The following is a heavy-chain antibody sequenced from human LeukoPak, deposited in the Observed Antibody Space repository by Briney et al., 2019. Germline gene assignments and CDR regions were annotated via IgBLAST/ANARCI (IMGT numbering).Heavy chain of an antibody. J-gene: IGHJ6*04. CDR1: GFTFSSYA. Sequence: GGSLRLSCAGPGFTFSSYAMSWVRQAPGKGLEWVSALSGSGGGTYYADSVKGRFTISRDNPKNTLYLQMNSLRAEDTAVYYCARVPTVTTGLDVWGKGTTVTVSS. D-gene: IGHD4-17*01. V-gene: IGHV3-23*01. CDR3: ARVPTVTTGLDV. CDR2: LSGSGGGT.